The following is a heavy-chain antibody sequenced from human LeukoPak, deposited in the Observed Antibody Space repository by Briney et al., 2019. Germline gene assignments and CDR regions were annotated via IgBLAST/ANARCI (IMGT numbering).Heavy chain of an antibody. Sequence: GASVKVSCRASGYTFTSYGISWVRQAPGQGLEWVAWISAYNDNTNYAQKFQVRVTMTTDTSTSTAYMELRSLRSDDTAVYYCARDPYSSSWYSNPNFDYWGQGTLVTVSS. CDR2: ISAYNDNT. V-gene: IGHV1-18*01. J-gene: IGHJ4*02. CDR1: GYTFTSYG. CDR3: ARDPYSSSWYSNPNFDY. D-gene: IGHD6-13*01.